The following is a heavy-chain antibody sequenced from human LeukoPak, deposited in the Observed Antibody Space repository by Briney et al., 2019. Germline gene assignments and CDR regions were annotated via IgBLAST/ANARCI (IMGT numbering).Heavy chain of an antibody. Sequence: ASVKVSCKASGYTFTSYGISWVRQAPGQGLEWMGWISAYNGNTNYAQKLQGRVTMTTDTSTSTAYMELRSLRSDDTAVYYCARDLSLLYGDKNWFDPWGQGTLVTVSS. CDR2: ISAYNGNT. D-gene: IGHD4-23*01. CDR1: GYTFTSYG. V-gene: IGHV1-18*01. CDR3: ARDLSLLYGDKNWFDP. J-gene: IGHJ5*02.